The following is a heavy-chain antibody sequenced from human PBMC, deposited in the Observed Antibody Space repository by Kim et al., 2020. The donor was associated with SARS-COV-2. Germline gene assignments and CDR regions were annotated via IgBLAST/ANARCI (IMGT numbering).Heavy chain of an antibody. J-gene: IGHJ4*02. CDR3: ARGSSITMVRGVIIIAPDY. V-gene: IGHV3-30*04. CDR2: ISYDGSNK. CDR1: GFTFSSYA. Sequence: GGSLRLSCAASGFTFSSYAMHWVRQAPGKGLEWVAVISYDGSNKYYADSVKGRFTISRDNSKNTLYLQMNSLRAEDTAVYYCARGSSITMVRGVIIIAPDYWGQGTLVTVSS. D-gene: IGHD3-10*01.